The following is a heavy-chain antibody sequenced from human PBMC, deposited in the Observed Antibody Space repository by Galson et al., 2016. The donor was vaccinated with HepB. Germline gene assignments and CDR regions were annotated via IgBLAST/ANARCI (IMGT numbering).Heavy chain of an antibody. D-gene: IGHD6-13*01. CDR1: EFTFSTYG. CDR2: IWHDGSNK. V-gene: IGHV3-33*01. CDR3: AREMQFAAAAAFDV. J-gene: IGHJ5*02. Sequence: SLRLSCAASEFTFSTYGMHWVRQAPGKGLEWVALIWHDGSNKYYADSVKGRFTISRDNPKNTLYLQMNSLKVEDTAVYYCAREMQFAAAAAFDVRGRGTLVTVSS.